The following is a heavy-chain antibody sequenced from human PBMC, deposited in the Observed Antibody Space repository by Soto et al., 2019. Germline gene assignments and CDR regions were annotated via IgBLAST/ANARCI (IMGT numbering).Heavy chain of an antibody. CDR3: AIPRDF. CDR2: INQDGREK. Sequence: GGSLRLSCAASGFTFSSYWMNWVRQALGKGLEWVASINQDGREKIYVDSVKGRFTISRDNAKNSLYLQMNSLRAEDTAVYYCAIPRDFWGQGTLVTVSS. V-gene: IGHV3-7*01. J-gene: IGHJ4*02. CDR1: GFTFSSYW.